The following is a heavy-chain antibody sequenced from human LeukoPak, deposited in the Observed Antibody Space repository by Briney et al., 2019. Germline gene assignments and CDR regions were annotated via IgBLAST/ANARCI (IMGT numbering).Heavy chain of an antibody. CDR2: IYYSGST. D-gene: IGHD3-22*01. CDR3: AREVADYDSSGYYSSGDWFDP. Sequence: SQTLSLTCTVSGGSISSGGYYWSWIRQHPGRGLEWIGYIYYSGSTYYNPSLKSRVTISVDTSKNQFSLKLSSVTAADTAVYYCAREVADYDSSGYYSSGDWFDPWGQGTLVTVSS. J-gene: IGHJ5*02. CDR1: GGSISSGGYY. V-gene: IGHV4-31*03.